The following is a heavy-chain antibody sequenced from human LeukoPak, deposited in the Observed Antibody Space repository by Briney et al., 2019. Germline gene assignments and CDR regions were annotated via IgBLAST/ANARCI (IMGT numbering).Heavy chain of an antibody. CDR3: ARGGYGTSAEAFDI. J-gene: IGHJ3*02. V-gene: IGHV1-18*01. Sequence: ASVRVSCKGSGYSFTNYGVSWVRQAPGQGLEWMGWISAFNGNTNYAQKLQDRVTMTTDTSTSTAYMELRSLKSDDTALYYCARGGYGTSAEAFDIWGQGTMVTVSS. D-gene: IGHD3-22*01. CDR1: GYSFTNYG. CDR2: ISAFNGNT.